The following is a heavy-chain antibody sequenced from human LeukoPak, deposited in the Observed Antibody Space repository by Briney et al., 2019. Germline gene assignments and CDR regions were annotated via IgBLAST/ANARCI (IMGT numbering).Heavy chain of an antibody. Sequence: GGSLRLSCAASGVTVGNNYMIWVRLAPGKGLEWVSRIYSGGATNYADSVKGRFTISRDSSKNALFLQLNSLRAEDTAVYYCARDPSAVALGTYGWGQGTLVTVSS. CDR1: GVTVGNNY. V-gene: IGHV3-66*01. CDR3: ARDPSAVALGTYG. CDR2: IYSGGAT. J-gene: IGHJ4*02. D-gene: IGHD6-13*01.